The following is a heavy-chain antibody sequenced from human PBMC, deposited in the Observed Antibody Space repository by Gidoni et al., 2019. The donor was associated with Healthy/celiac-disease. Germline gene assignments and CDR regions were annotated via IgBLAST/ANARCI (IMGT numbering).Heavy chain of an antibody. CDR1: GFTFSSYA. CDR3: AKDYGDSGSSTSFDY. V-gene: IGHV3-23*01. J-gene: IGHJ4*02. D-gene: IGHD1-26*01. CDR2: ISGSGGST. Sequence: EVQLLESGGGLVQPGGSLRLSCPASGFTFSSYAMSWVRQAPGKGLEWVSAISGSGGSTYYADSVKGRFTISRDNSKNTLYLQMNSLRAEDTAVYYCAKDYGDSGSSTSFDYWGQGTLVTVSS.